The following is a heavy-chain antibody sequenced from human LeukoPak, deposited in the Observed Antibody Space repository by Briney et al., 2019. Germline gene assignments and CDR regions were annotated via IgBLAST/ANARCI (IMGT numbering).Heavy chain of an antibody. J-gene: IGHJ6*02. CDR2: IYHSGTT. CDR1: GYSISSGYY. Sequence: PXETXXXXCXVSGYSISSGYYXXWIRQPPGKXXXXXXSIYHSGTTYYSPSLKSRGTISLDTSKNQFSLKLSSVTAADTAVYYCARRRAGYSSSWYPYYYYYYGMDVWGQGTTVTVSS. V-gene: IGHV4-38-2*01. CDR3: ARRRAGYSSSWYPYYYYYYGMDV. D-gene: IGHD6-13*01.